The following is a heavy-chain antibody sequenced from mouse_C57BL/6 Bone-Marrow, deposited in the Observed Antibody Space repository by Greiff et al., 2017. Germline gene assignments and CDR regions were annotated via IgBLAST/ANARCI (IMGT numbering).Heavy chain of an antibody. CDR3: ARSRCLYWYFDV. CDR2: IYPGDGDT. Sequence: QVQLQQSGAELVKPGASVKISCKASGYAFSSYWMNWVKQRPGKGLEWIGQIYPGDGDTNDIGKFKGKATLTADKPSSTAYMQLSSLTSEDSAVYFCARSRCLYWYFDVWGTGTTVTVSS. D-gene: IGHD3-1*01. V-gene: IGHV1-80*01. CDR1: GYAFSSYW. J-gene: IGHJ1*03.